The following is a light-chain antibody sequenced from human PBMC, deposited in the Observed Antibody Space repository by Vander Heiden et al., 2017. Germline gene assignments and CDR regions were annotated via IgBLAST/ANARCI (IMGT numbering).Light chain of an antibody. CDR2: NNN. CDR3: SAWDKWPHV. V-gene: IGLV1-44*01. CDR1: DSIIGLKT. Sequence: QSVLTPPPPASGTPGQRVTISCSGSDSIIGLKTVNWYQQLPETAPKLLIYNNNQRPSGVPDRFSGSKSGTSASLAIIGLQSEDEADYYCSAWDKWPHVFGTGTKVTV. J-gene: IGLJ1*01.